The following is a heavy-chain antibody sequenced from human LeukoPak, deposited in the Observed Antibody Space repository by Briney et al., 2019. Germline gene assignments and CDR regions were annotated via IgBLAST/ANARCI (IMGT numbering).Heavy chain of an antibody. Sequence: SETLSLTCTVSGGSISSGSYYWSWILQPAGKGLEWIGRIYTSGSTHYNPSLKSRVTISVDTSKNQFSLKLSSVTAADTAVYYCASAIAAAGTDYYYYMDVWGKGTTVTISS. D-gene: IGHD6-13*01. CDR1: GGSISSGSYY. CDR2: IYTSGST. J-gene: IGHJ6*03. V-gene: IGHV4-61*02. CDR3: ASAIAAAGTDYYYYMDV.